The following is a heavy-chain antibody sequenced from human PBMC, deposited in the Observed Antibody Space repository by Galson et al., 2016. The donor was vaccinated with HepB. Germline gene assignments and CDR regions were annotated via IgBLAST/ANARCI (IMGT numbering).Heavy chain of an antibody. V-gene: IGHV1-2*04. CDR1: GHSLTGNY. J-gene: IGHJ6*02. D-gene: IGHD1-26*01. CDR3: ARNSGKGDGMDV. Sequence: SVKVSCKVSGHSLTGNYIHWFRQAPGQGPEWMGWIGSNSGDTKYPQKFQGWVTITRDTSISTAFMEVRGLKSDDTAVYYCARNSGKGDGMDVWGQGTTVTVSS. CDR2: IGSNSGDT.